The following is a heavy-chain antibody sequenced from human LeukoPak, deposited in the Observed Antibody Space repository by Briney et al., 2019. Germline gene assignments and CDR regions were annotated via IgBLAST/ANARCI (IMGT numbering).Heavy chain of an antibody. J-gene: IGHJ6*02. D-gene: IGHD5-18*01. V-gene: IGHV3-30-3*01. CDR3: ARDGGYSYGYGMDV. Sequence: GGSLRLSCAASGFTFTYYAMHWVRQAPGKGLEWVAVISYDGSNKYYADSVKGRFTISRDNSKNTLYLQMNSLRAEDTAVYYCARDGGYSYGYGMDVWGQGTTVTVSS. CDR2: ISYDGSNK. CDR1: GFTFTYYA.